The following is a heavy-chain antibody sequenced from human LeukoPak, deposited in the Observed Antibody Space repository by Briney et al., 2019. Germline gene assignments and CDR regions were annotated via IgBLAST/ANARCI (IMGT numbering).Heavy chain of an antibody. V-gene: IGHV3-9*01. CDR2: ISWNSGSI. D-gene: IGHD3-3*01. CDR3: ATIGAIFGVGNGPDAFDI. CDR1: GFTFDDYA. J-gene: IGHJ3*02. Sequence: PGGSLRLSCAASGFTFDDYAMHWVRQAPGKGLGWVSGISWNSGSIGYADSVKGRFTISRDNAKNSLYLQMNSLRAEDTALYYCATIGAIFGVGNGPDAFDIWGQGTMVTVSS.